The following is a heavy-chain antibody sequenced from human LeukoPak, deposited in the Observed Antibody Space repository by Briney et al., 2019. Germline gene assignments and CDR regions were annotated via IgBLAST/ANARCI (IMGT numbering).Heavy chain of an antibody. CDR2: IYYSGST. Sequence: PSETLSLTCAVYGGSFSGYYWGWIRQPPGKGLEWIGSIYYSGSTYYNPSLKSRVTISVDTSKNQFSLKLSSVTAADTAVYYCARRPYYYGSGSYSINWFDPWGQGTLVTVSS. CDR3: ARRPYYYGSGSYSINWFDP. V-gene: IGHV4-39*01. J-gene: IGHJ5*02. CDR1: GGSFSGYY. D-gene: IGHD3-10*01.